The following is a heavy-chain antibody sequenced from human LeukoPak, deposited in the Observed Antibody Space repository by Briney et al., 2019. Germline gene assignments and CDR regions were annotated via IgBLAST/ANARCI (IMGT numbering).Heavy chain of an antibody. J-gene: IGHJ4*02. V-gene: IGHV3-21*01. CDR3: TRGDFYYYDTDY. CDR2: ISSSSDYI. CDR1: GFTFSSYS. Sequence: GGSLRLSCAASGFTFSSYSMNWVRQAPGKGLEWVSSISSSSDYIYYADSLKGRFTISRDNAKNSLYLQMDSLRVEDTAVYYCTRGDFYYYDTDYWGQGTLVTVSS. D-gene: IGHD3-22*01.